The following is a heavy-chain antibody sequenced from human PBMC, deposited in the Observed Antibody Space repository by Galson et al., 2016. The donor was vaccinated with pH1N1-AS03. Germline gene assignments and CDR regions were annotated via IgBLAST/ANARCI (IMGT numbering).Heavy chain of an antibody. CDR2: IYPGDSDT. J-gene: IGHJ4*02. Sequence: QSGAEVKKPGESLKISCKTSGYIFTSYWVAWVRHMPGKGLEWMGIIYPGDSDTRYSPSFQGPVTIPADRSINPAYRQWSSLMASDTAIYYCARQVRDGYNNYFDYWGQGILVTVSS. CDR3: ARQVRDGYNNYFDY. CDR1: GYIFTSYW. D-gene: IGHD5-24*01. V-gene: IGHV5-51*01.